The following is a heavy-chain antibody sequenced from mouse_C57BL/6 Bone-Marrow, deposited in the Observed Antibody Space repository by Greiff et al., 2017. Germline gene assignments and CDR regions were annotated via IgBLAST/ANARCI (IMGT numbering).Heavy chain of an antibody. V-gene: IGHV1-66*01. CDR1: GYSFTSYY. D-gene: IGHD2-5*01. J-gene: IGHJ3*01. Sequence: QVQLQQSGPELVKPGASVKISCKASGYSFTSYYIHWVKQRPGQGLEWIGWIYPGSGNTKYNEKFKGKATLTADTSSSTAYMQLSSLTSEDSAVYYCARWDSNYPWFAYWGQGTLVTVSA. CDR2: IYPGSGNT. CDR3: ARWDSNYPWFAY.